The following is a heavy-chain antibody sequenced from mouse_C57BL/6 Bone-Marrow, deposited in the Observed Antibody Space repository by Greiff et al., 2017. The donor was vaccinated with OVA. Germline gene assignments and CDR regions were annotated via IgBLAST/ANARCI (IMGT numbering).Heavy chain of an antibody. CDR1: GFTFSSYA. CDR2: ISDGGSYT. Sequence: EVQLQESGGGLVKPGGSLKLSCAASGFTFSSYAMSWVRQTPEKRLEWVATISDGGSYTYYPDNVKGRFTISRDNAKNNLYLQMSHLKSEDTAMYYCARDPYGYDGVYFDYWGQGTTLTVSS. J-gene: IGHJ2*01. CDR3: ARDPYGYDGVYFDY. D-gene: IGHD2-2*01. V-gene: IGHV5-4*01.